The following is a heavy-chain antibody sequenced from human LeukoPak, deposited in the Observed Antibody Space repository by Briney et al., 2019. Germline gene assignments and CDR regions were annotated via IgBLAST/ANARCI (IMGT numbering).Heavy chain of an antibody. V-gene: IGHV4-39*01. J-gene: IGHJ4*02. D-gene: IGHD6-6*01. Sequence: SETLSLTCTVSGGSISSSSYYWGWIRQPPGKGLEWIGSIYYSGSTYYNPSLKSRVTISVDTSKNQFSLKLSSVTAADTAVYYCARQILIAARPSWSDYWGQGTLVTVSS. CDR2: IYYSGST. CDR1: GGSISSSSYY. CDR3: ARQILIAARPSWSDY.